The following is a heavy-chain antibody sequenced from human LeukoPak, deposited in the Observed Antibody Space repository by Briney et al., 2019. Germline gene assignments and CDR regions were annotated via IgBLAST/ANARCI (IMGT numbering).Heavy chain of an antibody. D-gene: IGHD6-19*01. J-gene: IGHJ4*02. V-gene: IGHV4-61*01. CDR1: GGSVSSGSYY. CDR3: ARSSGWFPPDY. CDR2: IYYSGST. Sequence: SETLSLTCTVSGGSVSSGSYYWSWIRQPPGKGLEWIGYIYYSGSTNYNPSLKSRVTISVDTSKNKFSLKLSSVTAADTAVYYCARSSGWFPPDYWGRGTLVTVSS.